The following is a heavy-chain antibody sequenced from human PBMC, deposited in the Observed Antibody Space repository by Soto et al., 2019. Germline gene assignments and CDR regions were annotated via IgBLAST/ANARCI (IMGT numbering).Heavy chain of an antibody. CDR3: ARDVPAARKYNYYYMDV. V-gene: IGHV3-53*04. CDR2: IYSGGST. J-gene: IGHJ6*03. Sequence: GGSLRLSCAASGFTVSSNYMSWVRQAPGKGLEWVSVIYSGGSTYYADSVKGRFTISRHNSKNTLYLQMNSLRAEDTAVYYCARDVPAARKYNYYYMDVWGKGTTVTVSS. CDR1: GFTVSSNY. D-gene: IGHD2-2*01.